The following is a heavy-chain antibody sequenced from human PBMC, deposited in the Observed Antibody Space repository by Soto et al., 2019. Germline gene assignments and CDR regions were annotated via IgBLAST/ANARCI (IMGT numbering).Heavy chain of an antibody. Sequence: SETLSLTCTVSGGSISSGDYYWSWIRQPPGKGLEWIGYIYFTGSTTNNPSLRSRVTMSLDTSRNHFSLNLSSVTAADTAVYYCARGPYGSSNWFDPWGQGTLVTSPQ. V-gene: IGHV4-61*03. CDR1: GGSISSGDYY. CDR2: IYFTGST. CDR3: ARGPYGSSNWFDP. J-gene: IGHJ5*02. D-gene: IGHD6-13*01.